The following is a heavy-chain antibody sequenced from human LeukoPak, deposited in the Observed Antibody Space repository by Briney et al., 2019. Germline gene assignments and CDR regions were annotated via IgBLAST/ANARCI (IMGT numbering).Heavy chain of an antibody. CDR2: ISYDGSNK. Sequence: GGSLRLSCAASGFTFSSYAMHWVRQAPGKGLEWVAVISYDGSNKYYADSVKGRFTISRDNSKNTLYLQMNSLRAEDTAVFYCVKASYCTGTNCYPSYFDYWGQGALVTVSS. J-gene: IGHJ4*02. CDR3: VKASYCTGTNCYPSYFDY. CDR1: GFTFSSYA. V-gene: IGHV3-30-3*01. D-gene: IGHD2-2*01.